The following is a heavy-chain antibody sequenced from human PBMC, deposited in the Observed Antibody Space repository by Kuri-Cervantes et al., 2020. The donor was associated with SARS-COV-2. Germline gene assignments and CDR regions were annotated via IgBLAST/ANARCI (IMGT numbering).Heavy chain of an antibody. CDR3: ARRGGGSSSAAFDI. J-gene: IGHJ3*02. CDR1: GYSISSGYY. D-gene: IGHD6-6*01. CDR2: IYHRGSS. Sequence: GSLRLSCAVSGYSISSGYYWGWIRQPPGKWVEWIGIIYHRGSSYYNPSPRSRITVSVDTSKNQFSLKLSSVTAADTAVYYCARRGGGSSSAAFDIWGQGTMVTVSS. V-gene: IGHV4-38-2*01.